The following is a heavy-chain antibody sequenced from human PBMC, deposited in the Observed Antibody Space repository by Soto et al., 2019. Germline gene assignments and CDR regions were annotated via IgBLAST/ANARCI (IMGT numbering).Heavy chain of an antibody. CDR2: ISGSGGNK. CDR1: GFNFKIYA. CDR3: ATDICLALAGTCH. Sequence: EVQLLESGGGLVQPGGSLRLSCAASGFNFKIYAMSWVRQAPGKGLEWLSAISGSGGNKYYADSVRGRFTISRDNSKNTLYLHISNLRAEDTAVYYCATDICLALAGTCHWGQGTLVTVSS. D-gene: IGHD6-19*01. J-gene: IGHJ1*01. V-gene: IGHV3-23*01.